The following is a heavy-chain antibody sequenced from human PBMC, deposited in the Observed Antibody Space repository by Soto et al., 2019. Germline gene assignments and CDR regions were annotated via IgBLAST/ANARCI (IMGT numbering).Heavy chain of an antibody. J-gene: IGHJ6*02. D-gene: IGHD2-15*01. CDR2: IRGFSPYT. V-gene: IGHV3-21*01. Sequence: GSLRLSCISSGFTFRTYTMNWVRQAPGKGLEWVSGIRGFSPYTFYAESVKGRFTISRDNAKNSLYLQMNSLRAEDTAVYYCARDRGYDAHDYYYNAMDVWGQGTTVTVSS. CDR3: ARDRGYDAHDYYYNAMDV. CDR1: GFTFRTYT.